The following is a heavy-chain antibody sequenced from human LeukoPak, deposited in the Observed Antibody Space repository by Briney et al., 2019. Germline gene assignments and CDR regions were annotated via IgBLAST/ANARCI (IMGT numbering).Heavy chain of an antibody. CDR3: ARGIVGATALMDV. V-gene: IGHV1-18*01. Sequence: ASVKVSCKASGYTFSNYGISWERQAPGQGLEWMGWISAYNGNTKYAQRFQGRVTMTTDTSTSTAHMELRSLISEDTAVYFCARGIVGATALMDVWGQGNTVTVSS. CDR1: GYTFSNYG. CDR2: ISAYNGNT. D-gene: IGHD1-26*01. J-gene: IGHJ6*02.